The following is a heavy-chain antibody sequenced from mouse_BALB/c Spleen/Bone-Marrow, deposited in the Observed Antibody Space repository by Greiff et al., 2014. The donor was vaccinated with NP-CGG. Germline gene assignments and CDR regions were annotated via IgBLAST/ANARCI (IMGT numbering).Heavy chain of an antibody. CDR1: GYTFTSYW. CDR3: ARGRFAY. Sequence: VQLQQSGAELAKPGASVKMSCKASGYTFTSYWMHWVKQRPGQGLEWIGYIYPSTGYTEYNQKFKDKATLTADKSSSTAYMQLSSLTSEDSAVYFCARGRFAYWGQGTLVTVSA. J-gene: IGHJ3*01. V-gene: IGHV1-7*01. CDR2: IYPSTGYT.